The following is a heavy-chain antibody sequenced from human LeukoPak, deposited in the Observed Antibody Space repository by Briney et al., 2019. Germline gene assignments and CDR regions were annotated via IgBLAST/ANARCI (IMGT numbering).Heavy chain of an antibody. CDR1: GGTFSSYA. V-gene: IGHV1-69*13. Sequence: ASVKVSCKASGGTFSSYAISWVRQAPGQGLEWMGGIIAIFGTANYAQKFQGRVTITADESTSTAYMELGSLRSEDTAVYYCARAFYDYVWGSYREIDYWGQGTLVTVSS. J-gene: IGHJ4*02. CDR3: ARAFYDYVWGSYREIDY. D-gene: IGHD3-16*02. CDR2: IIAIFGTA.